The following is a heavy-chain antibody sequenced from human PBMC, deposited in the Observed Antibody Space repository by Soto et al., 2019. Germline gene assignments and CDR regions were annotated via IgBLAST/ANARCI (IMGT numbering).Heavy chain of an antibody. Sequence: GGSLRLSCAASGFTFSSYSMNWVRQAPGKGLEWVSSISSSSSYIYYADSVKGRFTISRDNAKNSLYLQMNSLRAEDTAVYYCARARITIFGVVPPTKYYYYGMAVWGQGTTVTVSS. CDR3: ARARITIFGVVPPTKYYYYGMAV. D-gene: IGHD3-3*01. CDR2: ISSSSSYI. J-gene: IGHJ6*02. CDR1: GFTFSSYS. V-gene: IGHV3-21*01.